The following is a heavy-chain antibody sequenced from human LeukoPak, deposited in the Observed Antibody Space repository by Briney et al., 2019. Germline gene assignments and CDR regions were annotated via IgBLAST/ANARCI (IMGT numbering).Heavy chain of an antibody. D-gene: IGHD6-19*01. V-gene: IGHV3-43*02. CDR2: NSWDGGST. CDR1: GYPFDDYA. J-gene: IGHJ4*02. Sequence: GGSLRLSCAAYGYPFDDYAMHWVRQARGRGLERVSLNSWDGGSTSDVEAVKGRFTISRDNSKNSLYLQMNSLRTEDTALYYCAKIGSANFDYWGQGTLVTVSS. CDR3: AKIGSANFDY.